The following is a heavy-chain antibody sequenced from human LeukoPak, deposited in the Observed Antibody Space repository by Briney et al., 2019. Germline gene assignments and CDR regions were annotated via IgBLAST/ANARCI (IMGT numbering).Heavy chain of an antibody. Sequence: GASVKVSCKASGYTFNRYYMHWVRQAPGQGLEWMGGIIPIFGTANYAQKFQGRVTITADESTSTAYMELSSLRSEDTAVYYCARAYDSSGYSRGGFDYWGQGTLVTVSS. CDR1: GYTFNRYY. D-gene: IGHD3-22*01. CDR2: IIPIFGTA. CDR3: ARAYDSSGYSRGGFDY. J-gene: IGHJ4*02. V-gene: IGHV1-69*13.